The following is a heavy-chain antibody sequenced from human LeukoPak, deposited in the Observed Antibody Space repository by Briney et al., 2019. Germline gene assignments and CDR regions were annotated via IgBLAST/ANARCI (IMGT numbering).Heavy chain of an antibody. J-gene: IGHJ4*02. CDR2: ISGSGTDI. CDR1: GFTFSDYY. D-gene: IGHD6-19*01. V-gene: IGHV3-11*01. Sequence: GGSLRLSCEASGFTFSDYYMTWMRQAPGKGLEWVSYISGSGTDILYADSVKGRFTMSRDNAKNSLYLQMNSLRAEDTAVYYCAKDFSSGWPYCFDYWGQATLVTVSS. CDR3: AKDFSSGWPYCFDY.